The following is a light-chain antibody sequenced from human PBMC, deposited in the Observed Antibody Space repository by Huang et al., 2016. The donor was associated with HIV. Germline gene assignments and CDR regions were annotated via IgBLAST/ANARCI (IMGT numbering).Light chain of an antibody. CDR3: QQRSSGVT. Sequence: IVLTQSPATLCWYPGERVTLSCRASQSVGNYIAWYQQHPGQSPKLLIYDTSTRATGTPVRFSGSGSGTDFTLTISSLESEDFAVYYCQQRSSGVTFGGGTKV. CDR1: QSVGNY. J-gene: IGKJ4*01. CDR2: DTS. V-gene: IGKV3-11*01.